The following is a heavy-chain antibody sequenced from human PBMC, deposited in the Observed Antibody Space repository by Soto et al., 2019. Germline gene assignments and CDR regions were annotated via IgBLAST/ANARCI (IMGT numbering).Heavy chain of an antibody. CDR3: ARGLDGLRYFDWLFEGGYYFDY. CDR2: MNTNSGNT. J-gene: IGHJ4*02. Sequence: QVQLVQSGAEVKKPGASVKVSCKASGYTFTSYDINWVRQATGQGLEWMGWMNTNSGNTGYAQKFQGRVTMTRNTSISTAYMELSSLRSEDTAVYYCARGLDGLRYFDWLFEGGYYFDYWGQGTLVTVSS. D-gene: IGHD3-9*01. V-gene: IGHV1-8*01. CDR1: GYTFTSYD.